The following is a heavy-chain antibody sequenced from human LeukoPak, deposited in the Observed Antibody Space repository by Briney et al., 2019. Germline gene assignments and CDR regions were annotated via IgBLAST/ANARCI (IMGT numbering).Heavy chain of an antibody. Sequence: SVKVSCKASGYTFTSYYMHWVRQAPGQGLEWMGGIIPIFGTANYAQKFQGRVTITADESTSTAYMELSSLRSEDTAVYYCASASRITMLRGANDYWGQGTLVTVSS. D-gene: IGHD3-10*01. CDR1: GYTFTSYY. V-gene: IGHV1-69*13. CDR3: ASASRITMLRGANDY. J-gene: IGHJ4*02. CDR2: IIPIFGTA.